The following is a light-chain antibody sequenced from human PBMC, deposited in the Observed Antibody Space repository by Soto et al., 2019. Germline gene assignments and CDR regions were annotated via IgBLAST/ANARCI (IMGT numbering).Light chain of an antibody. Sequence: DIHMTQSPYSLSESVGGRVTITFRATENINKYVSWYQHQPGKAPILLIYAASNLQGGVPSRFSGSGSGTHFTLTISSLQPEDFAPYYCQQSYNSPFTFGPGT. CDR3: QQSYNSPFT. V-gene: IGKV1-39*01. CDR1: ENINKY. CDR2: AAS. J-gene: IGKJ3*01.